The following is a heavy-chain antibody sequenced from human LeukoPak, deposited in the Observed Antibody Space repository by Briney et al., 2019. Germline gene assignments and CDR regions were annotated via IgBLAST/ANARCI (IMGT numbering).Heavy chain of an antibody. Sequence: SETLSLTCAVSGGSISSSNWWSWVRQPPGKGLEWIGEIYHSGSTNYNPSLKSRVTISVDKSKNQFSLKLSSVTAADTAVYYCAREVPYYYNSSGYSDAFDIWGQGTMVTVFS. D-gene: IGHD3-22*01. CDR2: IYHSGST. V-gene: IGHV4-4*02. CDR3: AREVPYYYNSSGYSDAFDI. CDR1: GGSISSSNW. J-gene: IGHJ3*02.